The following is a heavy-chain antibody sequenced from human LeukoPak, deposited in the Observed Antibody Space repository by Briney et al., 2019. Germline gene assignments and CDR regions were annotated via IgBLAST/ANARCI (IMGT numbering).Heavy chain of an antibody. D-gene: IGHD3-22*01. CDR3: ARTNYYDSSGYQGAGTYYYGMDV. Sequence: VASVKVSCKASGGTFSSYGITRVRQAPGQGLEWMGRIIPIFGTVKYVQKFQGRVTITADTSTSTAYMELSSLRSEDTAVYYCARTNYYDSSGYQGAGTYYYGMDVWGQGTTVTVSS. CDR1: GGTFSSYG. CDR2: IIPIFGTV. V-gene: IGHV1-69*06. J-gene: IGHJ6*02.